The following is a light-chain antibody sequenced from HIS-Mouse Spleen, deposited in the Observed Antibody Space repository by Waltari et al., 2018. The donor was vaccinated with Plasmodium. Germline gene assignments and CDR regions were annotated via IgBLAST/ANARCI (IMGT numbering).Light chain of an antibody. Sequence: QSALTKPASVSGSPGQSITTSCTGTTMDVGGYNLVSWYQQHQGNAPKPMSYEGSKRPSGVSTRFSGSKSGNTASLTIAGLQAEDEADYYCCSYAGSSTWVFGGGTKLTVL. CDR1: TMDVGGYNL. V-gene: IGLV2-23*01. CDR2: EGS. CDR3: CSYAGSSTWV. J-gene: IGLJ3*02.